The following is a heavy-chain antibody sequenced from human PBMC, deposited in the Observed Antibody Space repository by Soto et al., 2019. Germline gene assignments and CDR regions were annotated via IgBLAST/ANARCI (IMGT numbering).Heavy chain of an antibody. D-gene: IGHD2-2*03. Sequence: SETLSLTCAIYGGSFSGYYWSWIRQPPGKGLEWIGEINHSGSTNYNPSLKSRVTISVDTSKNQFSLRLSSVTAADTAVYYCARLGIVVVPAAMRWFDPWGQGTLVTVPQ. CDR3: ARLGIVVVPAAMRWFDP. CDR1: GGSFSGYY. J-gene: IGHJ5*02. CDR2: INHSGST. V-gene: IGHV4-34*01.